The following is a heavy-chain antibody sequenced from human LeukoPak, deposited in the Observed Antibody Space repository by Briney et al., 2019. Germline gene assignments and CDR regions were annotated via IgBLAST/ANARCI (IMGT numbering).Heavy chain of an antibody. CDR3: ARRSIVVVPAAPFDY. CDR1: GGSISSGDYY. CDR2: IYYSGST. D-gene: IGHD2-2*01. V-gene: IGHV4-30-4*01. J-gene: IGHJ4*02. Sequence: SQTLSLTCTVSGGSISSGDYYWSWIRQPPGKGLEWIGCIYYSGSTYYNPSLKSRVTISVDTSKNQFSLKLSSVTAADTAVYYCARRSIVVVPAAPFDYWGQGTLVTVSS.